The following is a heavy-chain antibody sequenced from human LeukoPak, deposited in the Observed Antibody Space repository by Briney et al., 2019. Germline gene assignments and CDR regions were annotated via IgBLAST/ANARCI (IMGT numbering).Heavy chain of an antibody. V-gene: IGHV4-59*01. CDR2: IYYSGST. CDR1: GGSISSYY. J-gene: IGHJ4*02. Sequence: PSETLSLTCTVSGGSISSYYWSWIRQPPGKGLEWIGYIYYSGSTNYNPSLKSRVTISVDTSKNQFSLKLSSVTAADTAAYYCARTIVVVPAAMVRGAAFDYWGQGTLVTVSS. D-gene: IGHD2-2*01. CDR3: ARTIVVVPAAMVRGAAFDY.